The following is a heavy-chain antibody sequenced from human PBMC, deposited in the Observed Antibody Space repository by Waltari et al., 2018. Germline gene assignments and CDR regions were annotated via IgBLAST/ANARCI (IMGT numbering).Heavy chain of an antibody. CDR1: GFTVSTTS. V-gene: IGHV3-53*01. Sequence: EVQLVESGGGLIQPGGSLRLPCAASGFTVSTTSLTWVRQAPGKGLEWVSVISRDGTHYADSVKGRFTISRDNSKNTVYLQMNTLRAEDTALYYCARDVTGYYYFDLWGRGTLVTVSS. D-gene: IGHD3-16*01. CDR2: ISRDGT. J-gene: IGHJ2*01. CDR3: ARDVTGYYYFDL.